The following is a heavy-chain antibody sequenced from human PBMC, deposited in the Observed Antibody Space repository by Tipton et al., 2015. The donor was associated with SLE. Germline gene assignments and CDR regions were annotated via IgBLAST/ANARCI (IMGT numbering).Heavy chain of an antibody. Sequence: QSGAEVKKPGESLKISCKGSGYSFTSYWIGWVRQMPGKGLEWMGIMYPGDSDTRYSPSFQGQVTISADKSISTAYLQWSSLKASDTAMYYCARGTYYYDSSGYYSRGTFDIWGQGTMVTVSS. V-gene: IGHV5-51*01. CDR2: MYPGDSDT. CDR3: ARGTYYYDSSGYYSRGTFDI. D-gene: IGHD3-22*01. CDR1: GYSFTSYW. J-gene: IGHJ3*02.